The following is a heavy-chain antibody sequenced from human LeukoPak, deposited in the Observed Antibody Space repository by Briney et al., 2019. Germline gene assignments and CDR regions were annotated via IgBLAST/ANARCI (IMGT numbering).Heavy chain of an antibody. J-gene: IGHJ4*02. CDR1: GGSISSGDYY. CDR3: ARAGCSGGSCYIRGFFDY. V-gene: IGHV4-30-4*01. D-gene: IGHD2-15*01. CDR2: IYYSGST. Sequence: SQTLSLTCTVSGGSISSGDYYWSWMRQPPGKGLEWIGYIYYSGSTYYNPSLKSRVTISVDTSKNQFSLKLSSVTAADTAVYYCARAGCSGGSCYIRGFFDYWGQGTLVTVSS.